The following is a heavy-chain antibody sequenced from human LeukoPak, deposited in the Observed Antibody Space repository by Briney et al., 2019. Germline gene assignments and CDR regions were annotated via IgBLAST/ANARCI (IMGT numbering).Heavy chain of an antibody. V-gene: IGHV3-23*01. D-gene: IGHD6-6*01. CDR1: GVTFSSCA. CDR3: AKDSTRSIAAFSPSYYFDY. CDR2: ISGSGGST. Sequence: GGSLRLSCAASGVTFSSCAMSWVRQAPGKGLEWVSAISGSGGSTYYADSVKGRFTISRDNSKNTLYLQMNSLRAEDTAVYYCAKDSTRSIAAFSPSYYFDYWGQGTLVTVSS. J-gene: IGHJ4*02.